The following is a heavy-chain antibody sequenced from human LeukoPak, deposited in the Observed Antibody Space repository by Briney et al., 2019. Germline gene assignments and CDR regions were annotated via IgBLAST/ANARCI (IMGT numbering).Heavy chain of an antibody. Sequence: PSETLSLTCTVSGGSISSYYWSWLRQPPGKGLEWIGYIYDSGSTNYNPSLKSRVTISVDTSKNQFSLKLSSVTAADTAVYYCARVHGSGSQLGAYYFDYWGQGTLVTVSS. CDR3: ARVHGSGSQLGAYYFDY. CDR2: IYDSGST. J-gene: IGHJ4*02. V-gene: IGHV4-59*01. CDR1: GGSISSYY. D-gene: IGHD3-10*01.